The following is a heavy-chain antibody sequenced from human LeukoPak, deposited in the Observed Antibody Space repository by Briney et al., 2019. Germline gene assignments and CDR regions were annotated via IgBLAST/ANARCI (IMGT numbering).Heavy chain of an antibody. J-gene: IGHJ4*02. CDR3: AKGEVTGTSAIFFDY. CDR2: ISYDGSNK. D-gene: IGHD1-20*01. CDR1: GFTFRSYS. Sequence: GGSLRLSCAASGFTFRSYSINWVRQAPGKGLEWVAVISYDGSNKYYADSVKGRFTISRDNSKNTLYLQMNSLRAEDTAVYYCAKGEVTGTSAIFFDYWGQGTLVTVSS. V-gene: IGHV3-30*18.